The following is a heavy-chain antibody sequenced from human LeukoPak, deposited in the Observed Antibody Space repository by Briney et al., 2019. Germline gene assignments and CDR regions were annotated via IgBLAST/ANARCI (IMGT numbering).Heavy chain of an antibody. CDR2: IKSNTDGGTT. V-gene: IGHV3-15*01. D-gene: IGHD5-18*01. CDR3: ARDLTDTAMVTAYYYGMDV. J-gene: IGHJ6*02. CDR1: GFTFSNAW. Sequence: GGSLRLSCAASGFTFSNAWMSWVRQAPGKGLEWVGRIKSNTDGGTTDYAAHVKGRFTISRDDSKNTLYLQMNSLRAEDTAVYYCARDLTDTAMVTAYYYGMDVWGQGTTVTVSS.